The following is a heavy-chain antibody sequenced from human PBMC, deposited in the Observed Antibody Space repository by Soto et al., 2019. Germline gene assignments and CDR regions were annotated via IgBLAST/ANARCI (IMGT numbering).Heavy chain of an antibody. D-gene: IGHD3-10*01. J-gene: IGHJ4*02. CDR3: ARDLRFSRRGFDY. V-gene: IGHV3-66*01. Sequence: GSLRLSCAASGFTVSSNYMSWVRQAPGKGLEWVSVIYSGGSTYYADSVEGRFTISRDNSKNTLYLQMNSLRAEDTAVYYCARDLRFSRRGFDYWGQGT. CDR1: GFTVSSNY. CDR2: IYSGGST.